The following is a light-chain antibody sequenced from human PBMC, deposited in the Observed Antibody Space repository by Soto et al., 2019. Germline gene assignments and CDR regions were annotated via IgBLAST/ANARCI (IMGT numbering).Light chain of an antibody. CDR2: DAS. Sequence: EIVMXQSPAALXSXRXERXXXSCRASQSVGGDLAWYQQKPGQAPRLLIYDASSRATGIPDRFSGSGSGTDFTLTISRLEPEDFAVYYCQQYGGSPRTFGQGTKVDIK. CDR1: QSVGGD. CDR3: QQYGGSPRT. J-gene: IGKJ1*01. V-gene: IGKV3-20*01.